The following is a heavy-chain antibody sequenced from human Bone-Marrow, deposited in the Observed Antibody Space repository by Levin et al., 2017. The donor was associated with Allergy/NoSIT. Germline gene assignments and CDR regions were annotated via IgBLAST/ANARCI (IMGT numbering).Heavy chain of an antibody. CDR2: INPNSGGT. CDR1: GYTFTGYY. Sequence: ASVKVSCKASGYTFTGYYMHWVRQAPGQGLEWMGRINPNSGGTNYAQKFQGRVTMTRDTSISTAYMELSRLRSDDTAVYYCARGTMVQGVILTWGQGTLVTVSS. D-gene: IGHD3-10*01. V-gene: IGHV1-2*06. CDR3: ARGTMVQGVILT. J-gene: IGHJ4*02.